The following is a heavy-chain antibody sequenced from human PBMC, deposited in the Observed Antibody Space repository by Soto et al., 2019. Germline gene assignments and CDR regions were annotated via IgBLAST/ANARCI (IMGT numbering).Heavy chain of an antibody. CDR2: IYSGGST. J-gene: IGHJ4*02. V-gene: IGHV3-53*01. CDR1: GFTFSSYW. Sequence: GGSLRLSCAASGFTFSSYWMHWVRQAPGKGLEWVSVIYSGGSTYYADSVKGRFTISRDNSKNTLYLQMNSLRAEDTAVYYCARVPPRSAAIPVFFDYWGQGTLVTVSS. CDR3: ARVPPRSAAIPVFFDY. D-gene: IGHD2-21*02.